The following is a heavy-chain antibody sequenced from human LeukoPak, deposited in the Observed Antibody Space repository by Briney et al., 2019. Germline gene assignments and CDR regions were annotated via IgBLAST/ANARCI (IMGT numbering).Heavy chain of an antibody. CDR3: AKDQGDTMVRGPILAS. CDR2: ISWNSGSI. D-gene: IGHD3-10*01. V-gene: IGHV3-9*01. Sequence: QTGGSLRLSCAASGFTFDDYAMHWVRQAPGKGLEWVSGISWNSGSIGYPDSVKGRFTISRDNAKNSLYLQMNSLRAEDTALYYCAKDQGDTMVRGPILASWGQGTLVTVSS. J-gene: IGHJ4*02. CDR1: GFTFDDYA.